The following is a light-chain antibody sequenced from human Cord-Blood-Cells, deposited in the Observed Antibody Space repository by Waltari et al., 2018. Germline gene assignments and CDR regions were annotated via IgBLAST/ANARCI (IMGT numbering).Light chain of an antibody. CDR1: SSDVGSYNL. V-gene: IGLV2-23*01. CDR3: CSYAGSSTWV. Sequence: QSALTQPASVSGSPGQSITISCTGTSSDVGSYNLVSWSQQHPGKAPKLMIYEGRKRPSGVSNLFSGSKSGNTASLTISGLQAEDEADYYCCSYAGSSTWVFGGGTKLTVL. J-gene: IGLJ3*02. CDR2: EGR.